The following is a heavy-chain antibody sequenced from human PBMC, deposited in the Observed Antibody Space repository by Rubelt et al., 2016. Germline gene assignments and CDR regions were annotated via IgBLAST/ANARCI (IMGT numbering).Heavy chain of an antibody. CDR3: ARVSGWYRAPGQDFDY. J-gene: IGHJ4*02. D-gene: IGHD6-19*01. CDR2: INHSGST. CDR1: GGSFSGYY. V-gene: IGHV4-34*01. Sequence: QVQLQQWGAGLLKPSETLSLTCAVYGGSFSGYYWSWIRQPPGKGLEWIGEINHSGSTNYNPSLKSRVPIPVDTSKNQFSRKLSSVTAADTAVYYCARVSGWYRAPGQDFDYWGQGTLVTVSS.